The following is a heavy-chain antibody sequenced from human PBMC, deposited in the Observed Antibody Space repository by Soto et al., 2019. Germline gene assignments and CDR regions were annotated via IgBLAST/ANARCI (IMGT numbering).Heavy chain of an antibody. D-gene: IGHD2-15*01. V-gene: IGHV4-59*01. CDR2: IYYSGST. CDR1: GGSISSYY. J-gene: IGHJ4*02. Sequence: SETLSLTCTVSGGSISSYYWSWIRQPPGKGLEWIGYIYYSGSTNSNPSLKSRVTISVDTSKNQFSLKLSSVTAADTAVYYCARDQDLDYWGQGTLVTVSS. CDR3: ARDQDLDY.